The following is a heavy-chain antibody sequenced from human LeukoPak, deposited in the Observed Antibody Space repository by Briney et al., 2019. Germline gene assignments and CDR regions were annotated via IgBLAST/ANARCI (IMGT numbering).Heavy chain of an antibody. CDR3: ARSYNWNYDY. J-gene: IGHJ4*02. CDR2: IYYSGST. CDR1: GGSISTSSYY. Sequence: SETLSLTCTVSGGSISTSSYYWGWIRQPPGKGLECIGNIYYSGSTYYNPSLKSRVTISVDTSKNQFSLKLSSVTAADTAVYYCARSYNWNYDYWGQGTLVTVSS. V-gene: IGHV4-39*07. D-gene: IGHD1-20*01.